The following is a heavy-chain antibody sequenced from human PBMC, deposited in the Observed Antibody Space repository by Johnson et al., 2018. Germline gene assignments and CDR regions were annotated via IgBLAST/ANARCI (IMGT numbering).Heavy chain of an antibody. CDR3: AKDRSNAPSYPVYYMDG. CDR2: IGTAGDT. J-gene: IGHJ6*03. V-gene: IGHV3-13*01. Sequence: VQLVQSGGGLVQPGGSLRLSCAASGFTFSSYAMSWVRQAPGKGLEWVSAIGTAGDTYYPGSVKGRFTLSRENAKNSLYLQMNSLRAEDTAVYYCAKDRSNAPSYPVYYMDGWGKGTTVTVSS. CDR1: GFTFSSYA. D-gene: IGHD1-1*01.